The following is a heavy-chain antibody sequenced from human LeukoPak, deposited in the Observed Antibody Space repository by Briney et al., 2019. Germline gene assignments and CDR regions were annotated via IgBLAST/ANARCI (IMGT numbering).Heavy chain of an antibody. D-gene: IGHD3-10*01. CDR2: ISYDGSNK. CDR3: ASVTMVRGVVH. CDR1: GFTFSSYA. V-gene: IGHV3-30-3*01. Sequence: GGSLRLSCAASGFTFSSYAMHWVRQAPGKGLEWVAVISYDGSNKYYADSVKGRFTISRDNSKNTLYLQMNSLRAEDTAVYYCASVTMVRGVVHWGQGTLVTVSS. J-gene: IGHJ4*02.